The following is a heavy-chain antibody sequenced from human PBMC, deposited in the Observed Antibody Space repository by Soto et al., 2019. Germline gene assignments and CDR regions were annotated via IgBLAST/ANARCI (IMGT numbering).Heavy chain of an antibody. CDR1: GGSISSSSDY. J-gene: IGHJ4*02. D-gene: IGHD1-1*01. V-gene: IGHV4-39*01. CDR3: ARHGGLALAGTFSFDY. Sequence: QLQLQESGPGLVKPSETLSLTCTVSGGSISSSSDYWGWIRQPPGKGLEWIGSIHSSGPTYHNPSLKSRVTISVDTSKNQFSLRLRSVPAADTAVYYCARHGGLALAGTFSFDYWGQGTLVTVSS. CDR2: IHSSGPT.